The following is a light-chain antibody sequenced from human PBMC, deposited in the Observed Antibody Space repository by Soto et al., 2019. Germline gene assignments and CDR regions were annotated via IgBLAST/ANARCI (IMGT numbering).Light chain of an antibody. V-gene: IGKV3-15*01. CDR2: GAS. CDR3: QQYNDWPPIT. CDR1: QSVSSN. Sequence: EIVWTQSPGTLSLSLGERATLSCRASQSVSSNLAWYQQKPGQAPRLLIFGASTRATGIPARFSGSGSGTEFTLTISSLQSEDFAVYYCQQYNDWPPITFGQGTRLEIK. J-gene: IGKJ5*01.